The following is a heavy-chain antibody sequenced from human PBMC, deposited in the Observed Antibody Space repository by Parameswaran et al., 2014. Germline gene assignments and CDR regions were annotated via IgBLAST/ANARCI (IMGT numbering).Heavy chain of an antibody. CDR2: IWYDGSNK. Sequence: GGSLRLSCAASGFTFSSYGMHWVRQAPGKGLEWVAVIWYDGSNKYYADSVKGRFTISRDNSKNTLYLQMNSLRAEDTAVYYCARDLPPDYGDYHDAFDIWGQGTMVTVSS. CDR3: ARDLPPDYGDYHDAFDI. D-gene: IGHD4-17*01. V-gene: IGHV3-33*01. J-gene: IGHJ3*02. CDR1: GFTFSSYG.